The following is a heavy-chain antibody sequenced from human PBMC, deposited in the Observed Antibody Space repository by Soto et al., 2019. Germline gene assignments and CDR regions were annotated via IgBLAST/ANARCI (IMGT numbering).Heavy chain of an antibody. Sequence: RASVKVSFKASGYTFSSYAMHWVRQAPGQRLEWMGWINAGYGNTKSSQKFQDRVTISRDTSASTAYMELTSLRSEDTAVYYCARDTGDGTFDFWGQGTLVTVSS. CDR2: INAGYGNT. CDR3: ARDTGDGTFDF. CDR1: GYTFSSYA. D-gene: IGHD7-27*01. V-gene: IGHV1-3*01. J-gene: IGHJ4*02.